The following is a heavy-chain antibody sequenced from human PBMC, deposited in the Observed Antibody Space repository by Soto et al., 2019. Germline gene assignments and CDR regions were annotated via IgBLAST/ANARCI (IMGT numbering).Heavy chain of an antibody. D-gene: IGHD1-26*01. CDR2: IYYSGST. CDR3: ARQGGSYLLRYYFDY. V-gene: IGHV4-39*01. Sequence: SETLCLTWTVSGGSISSSSYYWGWIRQPPGKGLEWIGSIYYSGSTYYNPSLKSRVTISVDTSKNQFSLKLSSVTAADTAVYYCARQGGSYLLRYYFDYWGQGTLVTVSS. J-gene: IGHJ4*02. CDR1: GGSISSSSYY.